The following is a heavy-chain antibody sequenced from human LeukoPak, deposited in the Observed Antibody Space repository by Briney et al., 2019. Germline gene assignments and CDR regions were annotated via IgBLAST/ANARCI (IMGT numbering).Heavy chain of an antibody. CDR2: ISSSSSYI. CDR1: GFTFRSYS. CDR3: ARDLFVRRYFDY. Sequence: GGSLRLSCAASGFTFRSYSMNWVRQAPGKGLEWVSSISSSSSYIYCADSVKGRFTISRDNAKNSLYLQMNSLRAEDTAVYYCARDLFVRRYFDYWGQGTLVTVSS. V-gene: IGHV3-21*01. D-gene: IGHD3-10*01. J-gene: IGHJ4*02.